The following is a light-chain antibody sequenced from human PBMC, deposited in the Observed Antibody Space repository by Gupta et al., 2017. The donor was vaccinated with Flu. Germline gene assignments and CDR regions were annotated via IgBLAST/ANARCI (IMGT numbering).Light chain of an antibody. CDR3: AAWDDTLYGWV. J-gene: IGLJ3*02. CDR1: SSNIGSNT. V-gene: IGLV1-44*01. Sequence: QSVLTQPPSASGAPGQRVSISCSGGSSNIGSNTVTWYQQLPRTAPKVLLCSDNYRPSGVPDRFSGSKSGTSASLAISDLQSEDEATYYCAAWDDTLYGWVFGGGTKLTVL. CDR2: SDN.